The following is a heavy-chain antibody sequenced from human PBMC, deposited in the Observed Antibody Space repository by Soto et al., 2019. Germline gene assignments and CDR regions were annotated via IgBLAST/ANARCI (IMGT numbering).Heavy chain of an antibody. CDR1: GYTFTTYW. D-gene: IGHD2-2*01. Sequence: GESLKISCKGSGYTFTTYWIGWVRQMPGKGLEWMGAIYPGDSDTIYSPSFQGQVTLSADKSISTAYLQWRSLQASDTAMYYCVRRPGCSTTTCYRELDYWGQGTLVTVSS. CDR2: IYPGDSDT. J-gene: IGHJ4*02. CDR3: VRRPGCSTTTCYRELDY. V-gene: IGHV5-51*01.